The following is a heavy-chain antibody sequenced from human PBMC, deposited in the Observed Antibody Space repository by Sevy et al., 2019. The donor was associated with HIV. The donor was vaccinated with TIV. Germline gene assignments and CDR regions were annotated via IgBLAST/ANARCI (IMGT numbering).Heavy chain of an antibody. J-gene: IGHJ4*02. D-gene: IGHD6-13*01. V-gene: IGHV3-7*01. CDR2: IKQDGSAK. CDR3: VRAIATDGSF. Sequence: GESLKISCAASGFTLNNYWMNWVRQAPGKGLEWVANIKQDGSAKYYVDSVKGRFTISRDNARNLVFLQMNSLRVEDTALYYCVRAIATDGSFWGQGTLVTVSS. CDR1: GFTLNNYW.